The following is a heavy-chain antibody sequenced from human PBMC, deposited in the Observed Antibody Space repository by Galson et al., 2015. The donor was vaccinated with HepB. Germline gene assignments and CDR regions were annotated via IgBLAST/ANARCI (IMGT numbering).Heavy chain of an antibody. CDR2: IWYDGSNK. D-gene: IGHD1-26*01. CDR3: ARGPSGSLYYYYYMDV. Sequence: SLRLSCAASGFTFSSYGMHWVRQAPGKGLEWVAVIWYDGSNKYYADSVKGRFTISRDNSKNTLYLQMNSLRAEDTAVYYCARGPSGSLYYYYYMDVWGKGTTVTVSS. V-gene: IGHV3-33*01. J-gene: IGHJ6*03. CDR1: GFTFSSYG.